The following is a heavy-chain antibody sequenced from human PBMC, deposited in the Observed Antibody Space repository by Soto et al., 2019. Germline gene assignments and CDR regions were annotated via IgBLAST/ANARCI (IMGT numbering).Heavy chain of an antibody. CDR3: AKRDLITYYYGSGRPGSDPIFDY. V-gene: IGHV3-23*01. CDR2: ISGSGGST. J-gene: IGHJ4*02. Sequence: GGSLRLSCAASGFTFSSYAMSWVRQAPGKGLEWVSAISGSGGSTYYADSVKGRFTISRDNSKNTLYLQMNSLRAEDTAVYYCAKRDLITYYYGSGRPGSDPIFDYWGQGTLVTVSS. D-gene: IGHD3-10*01. CDR1: GFTFSSYA.